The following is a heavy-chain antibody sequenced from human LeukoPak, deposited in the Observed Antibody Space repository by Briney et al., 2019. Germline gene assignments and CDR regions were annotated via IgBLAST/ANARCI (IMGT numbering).Heavy chain of an antibody. V-gene: IGHV3-7*01. CDR1: GFTFSRFW. CDR3: VRCLALAGTCGFDI. CDR2: IKEDESRK. D-gene: IGHD6-19*01. Sequence: GGSLRLSCTASGFTFSRFWMSWVRQAAGKGLEWVASIKEDESRKDYADSVKGRFTISRDNAKNSLYLQMYSLRVEDAAVYYCVRCLALAGTCGFDIWGQGQWSPSLQ. J-gene: IGHJ3*02.